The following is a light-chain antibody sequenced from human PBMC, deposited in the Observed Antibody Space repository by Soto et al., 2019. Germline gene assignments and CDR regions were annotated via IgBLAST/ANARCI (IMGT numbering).Light chain of an antibody. V-gene: IGKV3-11*01. CDR2: DTS. Sequence: EIGLTQSPATLSLSPGDRATLSCRASQSVSRYLAWYQQQPGQAPRLLIHDTSTRATGVPDTFSGSGSGIEFTLTISSLEPEDCAMYYCQQRVSWPPTFGGGTHVEIK. J-gene: IGKJ4*01. CDR3: QQRVSWPPT. CDR1: QSVSRY.